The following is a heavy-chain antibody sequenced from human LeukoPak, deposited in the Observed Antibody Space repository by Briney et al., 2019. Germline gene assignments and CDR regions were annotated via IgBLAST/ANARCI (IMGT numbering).Heavy chain of an antibody. D-gene: IGHD2-2*01. V-gene: IGHV3-23*01. Sequence: GGSLTLSCAASGFTFNNYAMTWVRQAPGKGLEWVSAISGSGDSTCYADSVEGRFTISRDNSKNSLYLQMNSLRAEDTAVYYCAKNPRVVVVTPNDYWGQGTLVTVSS. J-gene: IGHJ4*02. CDR3: AKNPRVVVVTPNDY. CDR2: ISGSGDST. CDR1: GFTFNNYA.